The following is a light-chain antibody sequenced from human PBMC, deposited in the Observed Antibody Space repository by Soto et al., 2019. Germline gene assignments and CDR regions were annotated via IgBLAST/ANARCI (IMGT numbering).Light chain of an antibody. CDR3: SSYTGSSTYVV. CDR2: DVS. CDR1: SSDVGGYSY. J-gene: IGLJ2*01. V-gene: IGLV2-14*01. Sequence: QSVLTQPASVSGSPGQSITISCTGTSSDVGGYSYVSWYQQHPGKAPKLMIYDVSNRPSGVSNRFSGSKSANTASLTISGLQAEDEADYYCSSYTGSSTYVVFGGGTKLTVL.